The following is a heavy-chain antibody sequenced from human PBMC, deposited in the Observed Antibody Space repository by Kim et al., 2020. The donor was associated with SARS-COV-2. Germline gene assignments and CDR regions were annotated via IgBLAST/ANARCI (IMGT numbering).Heavy chain of an antibody. CDR1: GFTFSSYA. CDR2: ISYDGSNK. J-gene: IGHJ4*02. V-gene: IGHV3-30*04. CDR3: ARDGWDGGATSY. D-gene: IGHD1-26*01. Sequence: GGSLRLSCAASGFTFSSYAMHWVRQAPGKGLEWVAVISYDGSNKYYADSVKGRFTISRDNSKNTLYLQMNSLRAEDTAVYYCARDGWDGGATSYWGQGTLVTVSS.